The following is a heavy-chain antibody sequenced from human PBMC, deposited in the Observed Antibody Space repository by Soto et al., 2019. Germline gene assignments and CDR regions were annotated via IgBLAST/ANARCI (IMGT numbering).Heavy chain of an antibody. V-gene: IGHV1-58*01. Sequence: SVKVSCKASGFTFTSSAVQWVRQARGQRLEWIGWIVVGSGNTNYAQKFQERVTITRDMSTSTAYKELSSLRSEDTAVYYCAASSIVVVSASGDYYYGMDVWGQGTTVTVSS. CDR3: AASSIVVVSASGDYYYGMDV. CDR2: IVVGSGNT. D-gene: IGHD2-2*01. J-gene: IGHJ6*02. CDR1: GFTFTSSA.